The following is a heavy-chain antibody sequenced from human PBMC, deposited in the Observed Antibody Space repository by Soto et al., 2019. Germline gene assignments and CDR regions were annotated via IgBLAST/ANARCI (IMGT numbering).Heavy chain of an antibody. CDR3: ARGRSSGYYYYYGMDV. V-gene: IGHV3-13*01. CDR2: IGTAGDT. J-gene: IGHJ6*02. CDR1: GFTFSSYD. Sequence: GGSLRLSCAASGFTFSSYDMHWVRQATGKGLEWVSAIGTAGDTYYPGSVKGRFTISRENAKNSLYLQMNSLRAGDTAVYYCARGRSSGYYYYYGMDVWGQGTTVTVSS. D-gene: IGHD3-22*01.